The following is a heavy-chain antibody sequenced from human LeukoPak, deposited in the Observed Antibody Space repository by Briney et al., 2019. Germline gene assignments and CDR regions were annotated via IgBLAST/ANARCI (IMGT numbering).Heavy chain of an antibody. CDR1: GYTFTNYY. J-gene: IGHJ4*02. CDR3: ARDFLVGREGQLWSYYFDY. CDR2: INSSGGST. D-gene: IGHD5-18*01. V-gene: IGHV1-46*01. Sequence: ASVKVSCKASGYTFTNYYMHWVRQAPGQGLEWMGIINSSGGSTSYAQKFQGRVTMTRDTSTSTVYMELNSLRSEDTAVYYCARDFLVGREGQLWSYYFDYWGQGTLVTVSS.